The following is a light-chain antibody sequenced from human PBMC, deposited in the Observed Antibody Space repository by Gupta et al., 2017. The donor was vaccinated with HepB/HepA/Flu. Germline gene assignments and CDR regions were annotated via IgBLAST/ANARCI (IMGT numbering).Light chain of an antibody. CDR1: QSIGTN. J-gene: IGKJ2*01. CDR3: HQSNNLPYT. Sequence: EIVLTQSLDFQSVTLKEKVTITCRASQSIGTNLHWYQQKPGQSPKLLIKYASQSLSGVPSRFSGSGSGTDFTLTINSLEAEDAATYYCHQSNNLPYTFGQGTKLEIK. CDR2: YAS. V-gene: IGKV6-21*01.